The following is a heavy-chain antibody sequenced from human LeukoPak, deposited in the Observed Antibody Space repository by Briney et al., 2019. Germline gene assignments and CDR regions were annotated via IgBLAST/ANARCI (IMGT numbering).Heavy chain of an antibody. CDR3: AKGNGYSYGRYYFDY. D-gene: IGHD5-18*01. CDR2: ITASGGNT. Sequence: GGPVRLLCAAWGFTFRRYAMGWVREAPGEGLEWVSDITASGGNTYYADSVKGRFTISRDNSKNTLYLQVNSLRAEDTAVYYCAKGNGYSYGRYYFDYWGQGTLVTVSS. CDR1: GFTFRRYA. V-gene: IGHV3-23*01. J-gene: IGHJ4*02.